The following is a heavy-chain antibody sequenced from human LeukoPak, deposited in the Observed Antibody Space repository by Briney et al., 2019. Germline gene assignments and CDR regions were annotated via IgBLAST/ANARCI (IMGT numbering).Heavy chain of an antibody. CDR1: GYTFTSFG. V-gene: IGHV1-18*01. CDR2: ISTYNGNT. Sequence: GASVKVSCKASGYTFTSFGISWVRQAPGQGLEWMGWISTYNGNTDYVHKFQGRVTLTTDASTSTAYLELRSLRSDDTAVYYCARDLLGYCSGGSCYFIDYWGQGTLLTVSS. CDR3: ARDLLGYCSGGSCYFIDY. D-gene: IGHD2-15*01. J-gene: IGHJ4*02.